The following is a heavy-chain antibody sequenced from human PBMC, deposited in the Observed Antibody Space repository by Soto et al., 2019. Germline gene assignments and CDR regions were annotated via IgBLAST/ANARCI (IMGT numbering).Heavy chain of an antibody. Sequence: SEALSLTCAGSCGSISSGGYSRSWIRQPPGKGLEWIGYIYHSGSTYYNPSLKSRVTISVDKSKNQFSLKLSSVTAADTAVYYCAWGRVAGTFNYYYGMDVWGQGTTVT. D-gene: IGHD6-19*01. J-gene: IGHJ6*02. CDR3: AWGRVAGTFNYYYGMDV. V-gene: IGHV4-30-2*01. CDR2: IYHSGST. CDR1: CGSISSGGYS.